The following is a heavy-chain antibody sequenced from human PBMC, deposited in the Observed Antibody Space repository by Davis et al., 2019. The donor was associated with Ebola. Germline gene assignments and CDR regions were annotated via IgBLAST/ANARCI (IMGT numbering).Heavy chain of an antibody. CDR3: TRVGDSGYDYPYYFDY. CDR2: IRSKAYGGTT. D-gene: IGHD5-12*01. J-gene: IGHJ4*02. V-gene: IGHV3-49*04. Sequence: PGGSLRLSCAASGFTFSSYWMSWVRQAPGKGLEWVGFIRSKAYGGTTEYAASVKGRFTISRDDSKSIAYLQMNSLKTEDTAVYYCTRVGDSGYDYPYYFDYWGQGTLVTVSS. CDR1: GFTFSSYW.